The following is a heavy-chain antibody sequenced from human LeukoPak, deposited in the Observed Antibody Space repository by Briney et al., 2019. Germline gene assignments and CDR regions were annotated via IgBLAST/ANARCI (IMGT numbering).Heavy chain of an antibody. CDR3: AKDQRSYYASGSHYRGGNWFDP. D-gene: IGHD3-10*01. Sequence: GGSLRLSCAASGFTFSSYVMHWVRQAPGKGLEWVAFIRYDGSNKYYADSVKGRFTISRDNSKNTVYVQMNSLRAEDTAVYYCAKDQRSYYASGSHYRGGNWFDPWGQGTLVTVSS. J-gene: IGHJ5*02. CDR1: GFTFSSYV. V-gene: IGHV3-30*02. CDR2: IRYDGSNK.